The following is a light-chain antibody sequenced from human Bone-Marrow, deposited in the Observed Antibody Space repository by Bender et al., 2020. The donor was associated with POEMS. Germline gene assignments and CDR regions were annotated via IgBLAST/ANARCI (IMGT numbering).Light chain of an antibody. CDR2: DDR. V-gene: IGLV3-21*03. CDR3: QVWDSTSDVLV. Sequence: SFVLTQPPSVSVAPGKTATITCAGNNIGTRSVHWYQLKPGQAPVLVVYDDRDRPSGVPERFSGSKSGNTATLTISRVESGDEADYYCQVWDSTSDVLVFGGGTGLSVL. J-gene: IGLJ3*02. CDR1: NIGTRS.